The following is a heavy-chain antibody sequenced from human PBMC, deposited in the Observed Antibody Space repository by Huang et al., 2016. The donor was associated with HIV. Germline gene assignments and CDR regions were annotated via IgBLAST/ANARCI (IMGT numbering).Heavy chain of an antibody. D-gene: IGHD3-3*01. CDR2: IYYTGKM. CDR3: ARNHDFWRGRMFAISYFDV. CDR1: GGSINTGRYY. V-gene: IGHV4-39*01. Sequence: QMRFQESGPGLVKPSGTLSLTYNVSGGSINTGRYYWGWIRQPPGKGLEWVGSIYYTGKMPYDPSLKGRLTMSADTSKNQFSLNLSSVTAADTAIYYCARNHDFWRGRMFAISYFDVWGRGTLVTVAS. J-gene: IGHJ2*01.